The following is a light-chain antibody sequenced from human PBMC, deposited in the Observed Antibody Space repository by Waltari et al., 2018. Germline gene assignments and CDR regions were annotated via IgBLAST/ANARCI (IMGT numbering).Light chain of an antibody. V-gene: IGLV1-40*01. CDR3: QSFDSSLNGYV. J-gene: IGLJ1*01. CDR2: GNN. Sequence: QSVLTQPPSVSGAPGQRVIISCTGSDSHIGAGYELPWYQQLPGAAPNLLIYGNNNRPSGVPDRFSASKSGTSVSLAITGLQTDDEADYYCQSFDSSLNGYVFGTGTQVTVL. CDR1: DSHIGAGYE.